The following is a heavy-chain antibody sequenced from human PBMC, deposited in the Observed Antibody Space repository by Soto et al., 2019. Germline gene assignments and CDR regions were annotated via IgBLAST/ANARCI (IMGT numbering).Heavy chain of an antibody. D-gene: IGHD5-18*01. CDR3: WRGSDTLYYFDH. CDR2: ISSSGSTI. Sequence: TGGSLRLSCAASGFTFSDYYMSWIRQAPGKGLEWVSYISSSGSTIYYADSVKGRFTISRDNAKNSLYLQMNSLRAEDTAVYYCWRGSDTLYYFDHWGQGTLVTVSS. J-gene: IGHJ4*02. V-gene: IGHV3-11*01. CDR1: GFTFSDYY.